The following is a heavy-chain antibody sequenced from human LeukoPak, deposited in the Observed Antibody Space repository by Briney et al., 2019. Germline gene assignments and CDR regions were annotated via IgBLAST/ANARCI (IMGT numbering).Heavy chain of an antibody. V-gene: IGHV3-20*04. D-gene: IGHD2-8*01. J-gene: IGHJ4*02. CDR1: GFTFDDYG. Sequence: PGGSLRLSCEASGFTFDDYGMSWVRQPPGKGLEWVSGINRNGGSTDYTDSVKGRFTISRDNAKNSHFLQMNSLRVEDTASYYCARGFRNGPFDCWGQGTLVTVSS. CDR3: ARGFRNGPFDC. CDR2: INRNGGST.